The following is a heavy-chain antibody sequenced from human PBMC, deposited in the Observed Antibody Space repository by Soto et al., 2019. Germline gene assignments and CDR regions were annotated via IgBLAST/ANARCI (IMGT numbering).Heavy chain of an antibody. V-gene: IGHV4-59*01. D-gene: IGHD5-12*01. CDR3: AREGNLGRWLQPLDF. Sequence: QVQLQVSGPGLVKPSETLSLTRTVSGDSISAYSWSWVRQPPGKGLEWIGNIHYNGNTKYNPSLKSRVTMSLDTSKNQFSLRLISVTAADTAKYFCAREGNLGRWLQPLDFWGQGTLVTVSS. J-gene: IGHJ4*02. CDR1: GDSISAYS. CDR2: IHYNGNT.